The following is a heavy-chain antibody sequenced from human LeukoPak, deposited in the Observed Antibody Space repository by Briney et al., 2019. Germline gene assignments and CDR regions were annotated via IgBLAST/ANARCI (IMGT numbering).Heavy chain of an antibody. CDR2: MNPNSGNT. D-gene: IGHD4-17*01. Sequence: ASVKASCKASGYTFTSYDISWVRQATGQGLEWMGWMNPNSGNTGYAQKFQGRVTITRNTSISTAYMELSSLRSEDTAVYYCARAMTTVTTAQLWYFDLWGRGTLVTVSS. CDR1: GYTFTSYD. CDR3: ARAMTTVTTAQLWYFDL. V-gene: IGHV1-8*03. J-gene: IGHJ2*01.